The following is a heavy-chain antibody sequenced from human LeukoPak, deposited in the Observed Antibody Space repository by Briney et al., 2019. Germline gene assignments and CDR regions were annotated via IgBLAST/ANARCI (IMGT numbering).Heavy chain of an antibody. CDR2: INPNSGGT. J-gene: IGHJ6*03. CDR3: ARARGSYTLREYYYYTDV. D-gene: IGHD2-2*02. CDR1: GYTFTGYY. V-gene: IGHV1-2*02. Sequence: ASVKVSCKASGYTFTGYYMHWVRQAPGQGLEWMGWINPNSGGTNYAQKFQGRVTMTRDTSISTAYMELSRLRSDDTAVYYCARARGSYTLREYYYYTDVWGKGTTVTVSS.